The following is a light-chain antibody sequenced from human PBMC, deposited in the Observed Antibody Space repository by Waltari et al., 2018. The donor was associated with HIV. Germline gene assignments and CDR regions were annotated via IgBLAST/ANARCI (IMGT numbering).Light chain of an antibody. V-gene: IGKV3-11*01. CDR1: QSLTRTY. CDR2: DAS. J-gene: IGKJ4*01. Sequence: IVLTQSPATLSLSPGERSTLSCRASQSLTRTYLAWYQQKPGQPPRLLLYDASKRVTGIPARFSGSGSGTDFTLSISSLEPEDFAVYYCQQRFNWPLTFGGGTKVDNK. CDR3: QQRFNWPLT.